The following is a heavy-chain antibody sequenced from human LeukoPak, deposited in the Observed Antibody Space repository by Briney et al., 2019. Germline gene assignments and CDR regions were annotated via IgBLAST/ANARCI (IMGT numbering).Heavy chain of an antibody. D-gene: IGHD3-16*01. CDR3: VKGPYYESPALDS. V-gene: IGHV3-23*01. CDR1: GFTFG. CDR2: INGGGDST. Sequence: GGSLRLSCAASGFTFGMNWVRQTPRKGPEWISHINGGGDSTHYADFVKGRFTISRDNSQNTLYVQMNSLRTEDTAIYYCVKGPYYESPALDSWGQGTLVTVSS. J-gene: IGHJ4*02.